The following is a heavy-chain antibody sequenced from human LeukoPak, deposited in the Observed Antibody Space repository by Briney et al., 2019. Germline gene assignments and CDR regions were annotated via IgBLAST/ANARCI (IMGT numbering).Heavy chain of an antibody. Sequence: VASVKVSCKASGYTFTSYYLHWVRQAPGQGLEWMGIINPSGGSTSYAQKFQGRVTMTRDMSTSTVYMELSSLRSEDTAVYYCARSASLMNPLDYWGQGTLVTVSS. J-gene: IGHJ4*02. CDR2: INPSGGST. V-gene: IGHV1-46*01. CDR3: ARSASLMNPLDY. CDR1: GYTFTSYY. D-gene: IGHD1-14*01.